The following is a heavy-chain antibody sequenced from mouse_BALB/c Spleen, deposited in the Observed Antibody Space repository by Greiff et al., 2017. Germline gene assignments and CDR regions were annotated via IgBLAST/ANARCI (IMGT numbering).Heavy chain of an antibody. D-gene: IGHD1-1*01. CDR2: INSNGGST. V-gene: IGHV5-6-3*01. J-gene: IGHJ1*01. CDR3: ARAHYYGSSWNWYFDV. Sequence: EVKLMESGGGLVQPGGSLKLSCAASGFTFSSYGMSWVRQTPDKRLELVATINSNGGSTYYPDSVKGRFTISRDNAKNTLYLQMSSLKSEDTAMYYCARAHYYGSSWNWYFDVWGAGTTVTVSS. CDR1: GFTFSSYG.